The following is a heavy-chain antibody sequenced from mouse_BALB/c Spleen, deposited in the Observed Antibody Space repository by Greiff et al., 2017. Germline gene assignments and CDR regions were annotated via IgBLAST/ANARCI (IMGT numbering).Heavy chain of an antibody. D-gene: IGHD2-4*01. V-gene: IGHV14-3*02. J-gene: IGHJ4*01. Sequence: VQLQQSGAELVKPGASVKLSCTASGFNIKDTYMHWVKQRPEQGLEWIGRIDPANGNTKYDPKFQGKATITADTSSNTAYLQLSSLTSEDTAVYYCARGYYDYDGPMDYWGQGTSVTVAS. CDR1: GFNIKDTY. CDR3: ARGYYDYDGPMDY. CDR2: IDPANGNT.